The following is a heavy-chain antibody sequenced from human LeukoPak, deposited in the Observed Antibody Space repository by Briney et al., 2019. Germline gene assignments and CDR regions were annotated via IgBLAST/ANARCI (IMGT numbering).Heavy chain of an antibody. CDR2: IHSGGST. CDR1: GFTVSSSY. J-gene: IGHJ4*02. V-gene: IGHV3-53*01. Sequence: GGSLRLSCAASGFTVSSSYMSWVRQAPGKGLEWVSVIHSGGSTYYADSVKGRFTISRDNSKNTLYLQMNSLRAEDTAVYFCAYNSGWTQFGYWGQGTLVTVSS. CDR3: AYNSGWTQFGY. D-gene: IGHD6-19*01.